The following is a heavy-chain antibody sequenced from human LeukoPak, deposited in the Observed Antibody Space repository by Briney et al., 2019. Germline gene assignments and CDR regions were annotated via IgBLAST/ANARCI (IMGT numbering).Heavy chain of an antibody. J-gene: IGHJ3*01. V-gene: IGHV3-23*01. CDR3: AGGEGAAGIYDAFDF. CDR1: TSTFSSYA. Sequence: GGSLRLSCTASTSTFSSYAMTWVRQPLRTGLQWVATLSASGARIHYADSVKGWFTISRDNSKNTLYLQMDSLRPEDTAVYFCAGGEGAAGIYDAFDFWGQGTLVAVSS. CDR2: LSASGARI. D-gene: IGHD6-13*01.